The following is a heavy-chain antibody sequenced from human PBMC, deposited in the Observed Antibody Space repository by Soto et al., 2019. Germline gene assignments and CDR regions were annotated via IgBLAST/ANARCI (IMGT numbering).Heavy chain of an antibody. CDR2: IYPGDSDT. V-gene: IGHV5-51*01. CDR3: ARSYYDSSGYPLGFDY. Sequence: PGESLKISCKGSGYSFTSYWIGWVRQMPGKGLEWMGIIYPGDSDTRYSPSFQGQVTISADKSISTAYLQWSSLKASDTAMYYCARSYYDSSGYPLGFDYWGQGTLVTVSS. D-gene: IGHD3-22*01. J-gene: IGHJ4*02. CDR1: GYSFTSYW.